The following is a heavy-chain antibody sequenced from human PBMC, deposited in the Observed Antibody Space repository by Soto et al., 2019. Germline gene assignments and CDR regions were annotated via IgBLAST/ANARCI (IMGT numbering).Heavy chain of an antibody. CDR2: IYYSGST. CDR3: ARWWSGSRQGFDP. Sequence: QVQLQESGPGLVKPSQTLSLTCTVSGGSISSGDYYWSWIRQHPGKGLEWIGYIYYSGSTYYNPSLKSRVTLSVDPSKNQFSLKLSSGPAAGTAVYYCARWWSGSRQGFDPWGQGTLVTVSS. J-gene: IGHJ5*02. V-gene: IGHV4-31*03. D-gene: IGHD3-3*01. CDR1: GGSISSGDYY.